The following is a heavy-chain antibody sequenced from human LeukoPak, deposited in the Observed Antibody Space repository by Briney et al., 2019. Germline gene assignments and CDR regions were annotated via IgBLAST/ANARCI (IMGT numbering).Heavy chain of an antibody. CDR1: GFTFSSYA. D-gene: IGHD6-13*01. CDR2: ISGSGGST. J-gene: IGHJ5*02. Sequence: GGSLRLSCAASGFTFSSYAMSWVRQAPGKGLEWVSAISGSGGSTYYADSVKGRFTISRDNAKNSLYLQMNSLRAEDTAVYYCARYRDSSSWYWFDPWGQGTLVTVSS. CDR3: ARYRDSSSWYWFDP. V-gene: IGHV3-23*01.